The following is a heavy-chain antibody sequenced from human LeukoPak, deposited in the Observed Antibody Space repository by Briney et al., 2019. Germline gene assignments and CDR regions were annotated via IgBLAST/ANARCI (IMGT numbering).Heavy chain of an antibody. D-gene: IGHD2-2*01. Sequence: ASVKVSCKASGYTFTSYAMNWVRQAPGQGLEWMGWINTNTGNPTYAQGFTGRFVFSLDTSVSTAYLQISSLKAEDTAMYYCARGGGPTVVPAAKDWGQGTLVTVSS. CDR3: ARGGGPTVVPAAKD. CDR2: INTNTGNP. V-gene: IGHV7-4-1*02. J-gene: IGHJ4*02. CDR1: GYTFTSYA.